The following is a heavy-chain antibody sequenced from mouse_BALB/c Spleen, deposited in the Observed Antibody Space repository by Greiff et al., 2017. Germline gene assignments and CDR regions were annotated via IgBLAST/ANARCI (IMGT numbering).Heavy chain of an antibody. CDR3: TREDYGNYEVDFDY. CDR2: IYPGNSDT. Sequence: VQLKESGTVLARPGASVKMSCKASGYTFTSYWMHWVKQRRGQGLEWIGAIYPGNSDTSYNQKFKGKAKLTAVTSTSTAYMELSSLTNEDSAVYYCTREDYGNYEVDFDYWGQGTTLTVSS. D-gene: IGHD2-1*01. J-gene: IGHJ2*01. CDR1: GYTFTSYW. V-gene: IGHV1-5*01.